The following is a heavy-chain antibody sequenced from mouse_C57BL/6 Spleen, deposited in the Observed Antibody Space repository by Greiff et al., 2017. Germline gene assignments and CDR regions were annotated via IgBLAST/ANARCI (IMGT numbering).Heavy chain of an antibody. CDR2: IHPNSGST. CDR3: ARDYGSSLYAMDY. CDR1: GYTFTSYW. V-gene: IGHV1-64*01. J-gene: IGHJ4*01. D-gene: IGHD1-1*01. Sequence: VQLQQPGAELVKPGASVKLSCKASGYTFTSYWMHWVKQRPGQGLEWIGMIHPNSGSTNYNEKFKSKATLTVDKSSSTAYMQLSSLTSEDSAVYYCARDYGSSLYAMDYWGQGTSFTVSS.